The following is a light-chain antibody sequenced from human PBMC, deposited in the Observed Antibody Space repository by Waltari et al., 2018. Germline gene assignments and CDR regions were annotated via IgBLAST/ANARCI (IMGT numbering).Light chain of an antibody. CDR1: QSVRRY. V-gene: IGKV3-11*01. CDR3: QQRSSWPPT. J-gene: IGKJ1*01. CDR2: DAS. Sequence: EIVLTQSPATLPLSPGERATLSCRASQSVRRYLAWYQQKPGQAPRLLIYDASNRATGIPARFSGGGSGTDFTLTISSLAPEDFAVYYCQQRSSWPPTFGQGTKVEIK.